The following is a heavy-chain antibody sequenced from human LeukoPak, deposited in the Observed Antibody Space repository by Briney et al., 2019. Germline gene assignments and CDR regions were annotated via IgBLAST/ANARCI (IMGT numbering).Heavy chain of an antibody. CDR2: IYYSGST. V-gene: IGHV4-39*01. CDR3: ARHRDARSSSFF. D-gene: IGHD6-13*01. J-gene: IGHJ4*02. Sequence: SETLSLTCTVSSGSVSSGFYYWGWIRQPPGNGLQWIGSIYYSGSTNYNPSLKSRVTISVDTSKNQFSLNLSSVTASDTALYYCARHRDARSSSFFWGQGTLVTVSS. CDR1: SGSVSSGFYY.